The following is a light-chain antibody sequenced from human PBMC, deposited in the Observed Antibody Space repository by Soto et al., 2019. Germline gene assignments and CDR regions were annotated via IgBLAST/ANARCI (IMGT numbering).Light chain of an antibody. CDR2: DAS. CDR1: QSVSSN. V-gene: IGKV3D-15*01. J-gene: IGKJ1*01. CDR3: QQYNNWPRT. Sequence: EIVMTQSPATLSVSPGERATLSCRASQSVSSNLAWYQQKPGQAPRLLIYDASNRATGIPARFSGSGSGTELTLTISSLQSEDFAFYYCQQYNNWPRTFGQGTKVEIK.